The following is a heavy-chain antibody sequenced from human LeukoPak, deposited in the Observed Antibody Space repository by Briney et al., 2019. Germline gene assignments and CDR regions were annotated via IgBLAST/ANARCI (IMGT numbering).Heavy chain of an antibody. V-gene: IGHV3-30-3*01. Sequence: GGSLRLSCAASGFTFSSYAMHWVRQAPGKGLEWVAVISYDGSNKYYADSVKGRFTISRDNSKNTLYLQMNSLRAEDTAVYYCARDLSATVYYYYGMDVWGQGTTVTVSS. D-gene: IGHD4-4*01. CDR1: GFTFSSYA. CDR2: ISYDGSNK. J-gene: IGHJ6*02. CDR3: ARDLSATVYYYYGMDV.